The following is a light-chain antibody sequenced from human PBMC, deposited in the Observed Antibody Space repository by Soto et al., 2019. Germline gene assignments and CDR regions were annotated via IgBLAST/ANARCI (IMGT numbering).Light chain of an antibody. J-gene: IGLJ1*01. CDR2: DVS. CDR1: SSDIGAYDY. CDR3: CSYAGSYTRDV. V-gene: IGLV2-11*01. Sequence: QSALTQPASLSGSPGQSITISCTGTSSDIGAYDYVSCIQQHPGKAARLMIYDVSKRTSGVPDRFTGCKSGNTAYLSMCGLQADDECDYYCCSYAGSYTRDVFSTGTKVTVL.